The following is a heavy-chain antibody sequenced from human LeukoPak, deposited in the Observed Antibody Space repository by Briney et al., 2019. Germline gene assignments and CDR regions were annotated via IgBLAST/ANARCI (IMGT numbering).Heavy chain of an antibody. J-gene: IGHJ6*03. CDR1: GFTFSDYY. V-gene: IGHV3-11*04. D-gene: IGHD3-22*01. Sequence: GGSLRLSCAASGFTFSDYYMSWVRQTSGKGLEWVSSISSIASTIYYADSVKGRFTISRDNTKNSLYLQMNSLRAEDTAIYYCAKDGDSTGYYSSYYNHMDVWGKGTSVTISS. CDR2: ISSIASTI. CDR3: AKDGDSTGYYSSYYNHMDV.